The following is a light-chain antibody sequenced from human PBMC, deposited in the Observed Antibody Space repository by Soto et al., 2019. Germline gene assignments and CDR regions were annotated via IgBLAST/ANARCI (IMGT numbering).Light chain of an antibody. Sequence: DIVMTQSPDSLAVSLGERATINCKSSQSLLYSSNNKNYLAWYQQEPGQPPKLLIYWASTRESGVPDRFSGSGSGTDFTLTISNLQAEDVAVYYCHQYYSVPLTFGGGTKVEIK. J-gene: IGKJ4*01. CDR3: HQYYSVPLT. CDR2: WAS. CDR1: QSLLYSSNNKNY. V-gene: IGKV4-1*01.